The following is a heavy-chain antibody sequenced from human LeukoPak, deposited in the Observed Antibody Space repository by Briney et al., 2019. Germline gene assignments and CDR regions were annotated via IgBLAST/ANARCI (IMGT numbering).Heavy chain of an antibody. V-gene: IGHV4-59*01. CDR3: ARSRYNWNDGPLDY. CDR2: IYYNGNT. D-gene: IGHD1-1*01. Sequence: SETLSLTCSVSDGSINSYYWNWIRRPPGKGLEWIGYIYYNGNTNYSPSLKSRVTMSVDTSKNQFSLKLSSLTAADTAVYYCARSRYNWNDGPLDYWGQGTLVTVSS. CDR1: DGSINSYY. J-gene: IGHJ4*02.